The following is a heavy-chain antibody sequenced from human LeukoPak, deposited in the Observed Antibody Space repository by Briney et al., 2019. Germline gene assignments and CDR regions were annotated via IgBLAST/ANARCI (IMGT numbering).Heavy chain of an antibody. Sequence: ASVKVSCKASRYTFTGYYMHWVRQAPGQGLEWMGWINPNSGGTNYAQKFQGRVTMTRDTSISTAYMELSRLRSDDTAVYYCARARMAWLDDAFDIWGQGTMVTVSS. CDR3: ARARMAWLDDAFDI. CDR1: RYTFTGYY. CDR2: INPNSGGT. D-gene: IGHD6-19*01. J-gene: IGHJ3*02. V-gene: IGHV1-2*02.